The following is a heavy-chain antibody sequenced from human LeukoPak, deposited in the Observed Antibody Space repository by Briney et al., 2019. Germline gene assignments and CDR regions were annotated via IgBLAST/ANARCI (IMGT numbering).Heavy chain of an antibody. CDR3: AESGERYYYGMDV. CDR1: GFTFSSYS. V-gene: IGHV3-30*18. J-gene: IGHJ6*02. D-gene: IGHD5-12*01. Sequence: GGSLRLSCAASGFTFSSYSMNWVRQAPGKGLEWVAVISYDGSNKYYADSVKGRFTISRDNSKNTLYLQMNSLRAEDTAVYYCAESGERYYYGMDVWGQGTTVTVSS. CDR2: ISYDGSNK.